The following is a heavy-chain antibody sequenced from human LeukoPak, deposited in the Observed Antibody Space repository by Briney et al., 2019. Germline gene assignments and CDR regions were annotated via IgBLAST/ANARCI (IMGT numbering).Heavy chain of an antibody. D-gene: IGHD3-22*01. V-gene: IGHV3-72*01. J-gene: IGHJ4*02. CDR2: TTNKANNYST. CDR1: GFTSSDHY. Sequence: GGSLRLSCAASGFTSSDHYIDWVRQAPGKGLEWVGRTTNKANNYSTEYAASVKGRFIISRDASKNSLYLQMNTLNTEDTAVYYCARSYYYGGSSYYIDYWGQGTLVTAST. CDR3: ARSYYYGGSSYYIDY.